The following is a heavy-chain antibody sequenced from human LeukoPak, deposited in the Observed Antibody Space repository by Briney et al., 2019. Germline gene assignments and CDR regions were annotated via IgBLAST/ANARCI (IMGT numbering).Heavy chain of an antibody. CDR1: GGSFSGYY. D-gene: IGHD6-13*01. CDR3: ARAGQLVDWFDP. Sequence: SETLSLTCAVYGGSFSGYYWSWIRQPPGKGLEWIGEINHSGSTNYNPSLKSRVTISVDTSKNQFSLKLSSVTAADTAVYYCARAGQLVDWFDPWGQGTLVTVSS. CDR2: INHSGST. V-gene: IGHV4-34*01. J-gene: IGHJ5*02.